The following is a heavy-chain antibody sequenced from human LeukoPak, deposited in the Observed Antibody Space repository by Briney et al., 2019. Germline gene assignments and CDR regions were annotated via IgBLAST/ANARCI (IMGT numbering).Heavy chain of an antibody. CDR2: INPNSGGT. CDR3: ARDRGSRGYFDY. J-gene: IGHJ4*02. V-gene: IGHV1-2*06. D-gene: IGHD5-24*01. CDR1: GYTFTGHY. Sequence: ASVKVSCKASGYTFTGHYTHWVRQAPGQGLEWMGRINPNSGGTNYAQKFQGRVTMTRDTSISTAYMELSRLRSDDTAVYYCARDRGSRGYFDYWGQGTLVTVSS.